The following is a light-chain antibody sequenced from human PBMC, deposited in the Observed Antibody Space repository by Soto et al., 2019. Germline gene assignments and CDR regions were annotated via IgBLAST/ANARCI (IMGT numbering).Light chain of an antibody. CDR1: QSISNY. CDR3: QQSFSPLWT. V-gene: IGKV1-39*01. J-gene: IGKJ1*01. Sequence: DIQMTQSPSSLSASVGDRVTITCRASQSISNYLNWYQQKPWKAPKLLIYAASSMQSGVPSMFSGSGSETYVTLTITSLQPDDPATYYCQQSFSPLWTFGHGNKV. CDR2: AAS.